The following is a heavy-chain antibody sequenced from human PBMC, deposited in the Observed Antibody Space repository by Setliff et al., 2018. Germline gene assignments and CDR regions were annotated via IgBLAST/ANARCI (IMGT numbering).Heavy chain of an antibody. CDR3: ARPGRGRGLDV. D-gene: IGHD2-15*01. V-gene: IGHV3-23*01. Sequence: PGGSLRLSCAASGFTFGDFAMTWVRQAPGKGLEWVSGIGGRGISTYYADSVKGRFIISRDNAKNSLYLQMNSLRVDDTAVYYCARPGRGRGLDVWGQGTMVTVS. CDR2: IGGRGIST. J-gene: IGHJ3*01. CDR1: GFTFGDFA.